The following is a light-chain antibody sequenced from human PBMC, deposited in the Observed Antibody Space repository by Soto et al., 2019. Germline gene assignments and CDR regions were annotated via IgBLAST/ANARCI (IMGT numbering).Light chain of an antibody. V-gene: IGKV3-15*01. CDR3: QHYTNWPGP. CDR1: QSVSSN. Sequence: THSKATLSLSPGERATLSCRASQSVSSNFAWYQQKPGQAPRLLIYDASTRATGIPARFSGSGSGTEFTLTISSLQSEDFAVYYCQHYTNWPGPFG. J-gene: IGKJ2*01. CDR2: DAS.